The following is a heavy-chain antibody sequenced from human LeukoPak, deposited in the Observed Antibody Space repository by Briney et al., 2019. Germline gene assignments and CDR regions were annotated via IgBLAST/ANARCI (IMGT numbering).Heavy chain of an antibody. J-gene: IGHJ4*02. D-gene: IGHD5-18*01. CDR1: GGSISSHY. CDR3: ATIKRGNIFGLFDF. CDR2: VLDNVRT. V-gene: IGHV4-59*11. Sequence: SEALSLTCTVSGGSISSHYWSWVRQPPGKGLEWIGYVLDNVRTKDNPSLNSRFTLSADTSKNQFSLKLTSVTAADTAVYYCATIKRGNIFGLFDFWGQGILVTVSS.